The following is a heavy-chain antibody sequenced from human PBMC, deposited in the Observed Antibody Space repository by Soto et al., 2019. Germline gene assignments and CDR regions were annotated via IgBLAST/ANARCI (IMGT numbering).Heavy chain of an antibody. J-gene: IGHJ5*01. Sequence: PGGSLRLSCAASGFRFSTYNMDWVRQAPGRGPEWIAHISTTSFTIYYADSVKGRFTISRDNDRNSLYLEMNSLRDEETAVYYCARDRCYDGTCYSASDSWGQGTLVTVSS. V-gene: IGHV3-48*02. CDR2: ISTTSFTI. CDR3: ARDRCYDGTCYSASDS. CDR1: GFRFSTYN. D-gene: IGHD2-15*01.